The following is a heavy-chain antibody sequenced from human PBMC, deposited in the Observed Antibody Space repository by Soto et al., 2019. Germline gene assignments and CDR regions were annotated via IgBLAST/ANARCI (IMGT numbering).Heavy chain of an antibody. CDR3: ARGTRASNQITGTTLVQEWFDP. D-gene: IGHD1-7*01. CDR1: GDSVSSNSAA. CDR2: TYYRSKWYN. Sequence: SQTLSLTCVISGDSVSSNSAAWNWIRQSPSRGLEWLGRTYYRSKWYNDYAVSVKSRITINPDTSKNQFSLQLNSVTPEDTAVYYCARGTRASNQITGTTLVQEWFDPWGQGTLVTVSS. V-gene: IGHV6-1*01. J-gene: IGHJ5*02.